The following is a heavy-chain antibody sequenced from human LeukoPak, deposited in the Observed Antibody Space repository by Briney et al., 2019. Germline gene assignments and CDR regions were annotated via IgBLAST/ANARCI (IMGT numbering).Heavy chain of an antibody. V-gene: IGHV3-74*01. D-gene: IGHD3/OR15-3a*01. Sequence: GGSLRLSCAASGFTFSTYWMHWVRQAPGKGLVWVSRTNADGSSTSYADSVKGRFTISRDNAKNTLYLQMNSLRAEDTAVYYCAIFPLGDWLLSLDYWGREPWSPSPQ. CDR3: AIFPLGDWLLSLDY. CDR1: GFTFSTYW. CDR2: TNADGSST. J-gene: IGHJ4*02.